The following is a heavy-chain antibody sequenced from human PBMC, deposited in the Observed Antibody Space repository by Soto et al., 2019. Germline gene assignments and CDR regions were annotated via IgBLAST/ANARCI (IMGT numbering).Heavy chain of an antibody. CDR2: IDYSGSN. Sequence: SETLSLTCTVAGGSISSYDWSWIRQPPGKGLEWIGYIDYSGSNHYNPSLKSRVTMSVDTSKNQFSLKLSSVTAADTAVYYCARHFPYYDILTGRHLYYFYYWGQGTLVTVS. V-gene: IGHV4-59*08. CDR3: ARHFPYYDILTGRHLYYFYY. CDR1: GGSISSYD. J-gene: IGHJ4*02. D-gene: IGHD3-9*01.